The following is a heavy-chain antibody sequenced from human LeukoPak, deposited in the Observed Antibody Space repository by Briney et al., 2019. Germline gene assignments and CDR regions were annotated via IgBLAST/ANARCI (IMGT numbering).Heavy chain of an antibody. CDR2: IYYSGST. V-gene: IGHV4-39*07. D-gene: IGHD4-17*01. CDR1: GGSISSSSYY. CDR3: ASGDLYYFDY. J-gene: IGHJ4*02. Sequence: PSETLSLTCTVSGGSISSSSYYWGWIRQPPGKGLEWIGGIYYSGSTYYNPSLKSRVTISVDTSKNQFSLKLSSVTAADTAVYYCASGDLYYFDYWGQGTLVTVSS.